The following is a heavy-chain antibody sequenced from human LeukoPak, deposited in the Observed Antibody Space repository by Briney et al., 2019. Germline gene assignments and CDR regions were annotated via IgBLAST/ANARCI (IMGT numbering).Heavy chain of an antibody. CDR1: GYTFTGYY. CDR3: ARGGEYYDILTGSYYYYYGMDV. CDR2: INPNSGGT. Sequence: ASVKVSCKASGYTFTGYYMHWVRQAPGQGLEWMGWINPNSGGTNYAQKFQGRVTMTRDTSISTAYMELSRLRSDDTAVYYCARGGEYYDILTGSYYYYYGMDVWGQGTTVTVSS. D-gene: IGHD3-9*01. V-gene: IGHV1-2*02. J-gene: IGHJ6*02.